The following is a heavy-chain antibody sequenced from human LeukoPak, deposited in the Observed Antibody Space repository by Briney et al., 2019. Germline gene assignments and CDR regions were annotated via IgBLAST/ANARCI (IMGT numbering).Heavy chain of an antibody. J-gene: IGHJ4*02. V-gene: IGHV3-7*01. Sequence: QTGGSLRLSCAASGFTFSSYWMSWVRQAPGKGLEWVANIKQDGSEKYYADSVRGRLTISRDNSKNTLYLQMNSLRAEDTAVYYCARAGRADGDYHYFDYWGQGTLVTVSS. CDR1: GFTFSSYW. D-gene: IGHD4-17*01. CDR3: ARAGRADGDYHYFDY. CDR2: IKQDGSEK.